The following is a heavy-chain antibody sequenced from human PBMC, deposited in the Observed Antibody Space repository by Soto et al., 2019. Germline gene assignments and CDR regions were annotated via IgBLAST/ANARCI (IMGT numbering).Heavy chain of an antibody. CDR3: AKDRKRIATRSIDY. CDR2: ISGSGVST. Sequence: EVQLLESGGGLVQPGGSLRLSCAASGFTFSSYAMSWVRQAPGKGLEWVSGISGSGVSTYYADSVKGRFTISKDKSKSTMYLQMNSLRAEDTAVYYCAKDRKRIATRSIDYWGQGTLVTVSS. J-gene: IGHJ4*02. D-gene: IGHD6-6*01. CDR1: GFTFSSYA. V-gene: IGHV3-23*01.